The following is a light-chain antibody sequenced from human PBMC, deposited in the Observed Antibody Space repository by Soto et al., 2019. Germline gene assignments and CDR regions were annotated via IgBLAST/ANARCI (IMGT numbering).Light chain of an antibody. Sequence: IQITXXPXXXXSSXXDIVTIXCRASQTVNTYLHWYQQKPGKAPKLLIYAASNLQSGVPSRFSGSGSGTDFTLTISSLQPEDFATYYCQQANSFPVTFGQGTRLEIK. V-gene: IGKV1D-12*01. CDR3: QQANSFPVT. J-gene: IGKJ5*01. CDR2: AAS. CDR1: QTVNTY.